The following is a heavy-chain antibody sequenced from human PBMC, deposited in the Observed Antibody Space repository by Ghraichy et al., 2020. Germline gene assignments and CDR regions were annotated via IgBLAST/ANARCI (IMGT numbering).Heavy chain of an antibody. CDR2: IRSKANSYAT. CDR3: TRHIIAAAGTIPNDAFDI. Sequence: GESLNISCAASGFTFSGSAMHWVRQASGKGLEWVGRIRSKANSYATAYAASVKGRFTISRDDSKNTAYLQMNSLKTEDTAVYYCTRHIIAAAGTIPNDAFDIWGQGKMVTVSS. V-gene: IGHV3-73*01. CDR1: GFTFSGSA. J-gene: IGHJ3*02. D-gene: IGHD6-13*01.